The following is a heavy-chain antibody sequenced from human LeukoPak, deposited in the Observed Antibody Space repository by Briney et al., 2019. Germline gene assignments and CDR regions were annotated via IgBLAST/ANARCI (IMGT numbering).Heavy chain of an antibody. CDR3: ARDRSISGVVTIDF. J-gene: IGHJ4*02. Sequence: GGSLRLSCAASGFSFSNSWMTWVRQSPGKGLEWVANIKQDGSDTYYVDSVMGRFTISRLNAKNSAYLQMNSLRAVDTAVYFCARDRSISGVVTIDFWGQGTLVTVSS. V-gene: IGHV3-7*01. CDR1: GFSFSNSW. CDR2: IKQDGSDT. D-gene: IGHD3-3*01.